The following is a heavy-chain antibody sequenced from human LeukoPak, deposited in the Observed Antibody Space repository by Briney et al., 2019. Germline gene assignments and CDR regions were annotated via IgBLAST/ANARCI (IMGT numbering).Heavy chain of an antibody. CDR3: AIQPTYYYGSGSYN. V-gene: IGHV3-21*01. J-gene: IGHJ4*02. CDR1: GFTFSSYS. Sequence: GGSLRLSCAASGFTFSSYSMNWVRQAPGKGLEWVSSISSSSSYIYYADSVKGRFTISRDNAKNSLYLQMNSLRAEDTAVYYCAIQPTYYYGSGSYNWGQGTLVTVSS. D-gene: IGHD3-10*01. CDR2: ISSSSSYI.